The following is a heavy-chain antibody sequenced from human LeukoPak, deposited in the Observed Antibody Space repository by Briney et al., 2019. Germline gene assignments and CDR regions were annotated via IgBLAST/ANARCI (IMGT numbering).Heavy chain of an antibody. Sequence: ASVKVSCKASGGTFSSYAISWVRQAPGQGLEWMGRIIPIFGTANYAQKFQGRVTITTDESTSTAYMELSSLRSEDTAVYYCAKLVAGTSIGWGQGTLVTVSS. V-gene: IGHV1-69*05. CDR3: AKLVAGTSIG. CDR2: IIPIFGTA. J-gene: IGHJ4*02. D-gene: IGHD6-19*01. CDR1: GGTFSSYA.